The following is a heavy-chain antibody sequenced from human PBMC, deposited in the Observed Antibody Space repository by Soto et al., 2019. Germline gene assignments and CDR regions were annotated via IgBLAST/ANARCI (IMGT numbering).Heavy chain of an antibody. CDR2: INPSGGST. J-gene: IGHJ3*02. CDR3: ATFYCSDGREDVFDI. D-gene: IGHD2-15*01. V-gene: IGHV1-46*01. Sequence: ASVKVSRKASGYTFTIYCMNWVRQALVQGLEWMGIINPSGGSTSYAQKFQGRVTMTEDTSTDTVYMELSSLRSEDTAVYYCATFYCSDGREDVFDIWGQGTMVPVSS. CDR1: GYTFTIYC.